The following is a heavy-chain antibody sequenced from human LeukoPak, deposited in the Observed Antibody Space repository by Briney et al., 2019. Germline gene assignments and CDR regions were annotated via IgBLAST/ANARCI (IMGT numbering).Heavy chain of an antibody. J-gene: IGHJ4*02. CDR2: ISTSSRYI. CDR1: GFTLSNYD. CDR3: AREAVSGSSYFDY. D-gene: IGHD6-19*01. Sequence: GGSLRLFCAASGFTLSNYDMNWVRQAPGKGLEWVSSISTSSRYIYYKDSVRGRFTISRDDAKNSLYLEMNSLRAEDTAVYCCAREAVSGSSYFDYWGLGTLVTVSS. V-gene: IGHV3-21*01.